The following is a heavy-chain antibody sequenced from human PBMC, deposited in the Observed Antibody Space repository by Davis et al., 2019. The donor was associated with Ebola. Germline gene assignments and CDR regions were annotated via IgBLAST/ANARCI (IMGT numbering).Heavy chain of an antibody. J-gene: IGHJ6*02. D-gene: IGHD2-15*01. CDR1: GGSISSYY. CDR2: IYYSGST. V-gene: IGHV4-59*12. CDR3: ARTRVVAATSFYYYYYGMDV. Sequence: GSLRLSCTVSGGSISSYYWSWIRQPPGKGLEWIGYIYYSGSTNYNPSLKSRVTISVDTSKNQFSLKLSSVTAADTAVYYCARTRVVAATSFYYYYYGMDVWGQGTTVTVSS.